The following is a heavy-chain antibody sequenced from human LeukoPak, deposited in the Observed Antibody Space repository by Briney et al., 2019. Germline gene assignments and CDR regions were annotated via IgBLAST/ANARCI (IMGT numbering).Heavy chain of an antibody. CDR3: ARDGEEGELRLHLLDY. D-gene: IGHD1-7*01. CDR2: IWYDGTNK. CDR1: GFTFSNFG. V-gene: IGHV3-33*01. J-gene: IGHJ4*02. Sequence: QPGRSLRLSCAASGFTFSNFGMHWVRQAPGKGLEWVAVIWYDGTNKHYADSVKGRFTISRDNSKSTLYLQINSLRAEDTAIYFCARDGEEGELRLHLLDYWGQGAPVTVSS.